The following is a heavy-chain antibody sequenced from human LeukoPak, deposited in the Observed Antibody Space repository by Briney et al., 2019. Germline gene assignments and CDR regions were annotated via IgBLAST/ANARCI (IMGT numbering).Heavy chain of an antibody. D-gene: IGHD2-21*01. V-gene: IGHV3-23*01. Sequence: GGSLRLSCAASGISLSNHAMSWVRQAPGKGLEWISAISDSGSSEYYADSVKGRFTISRDNSNNTLYLQMNSLRAEDTAVYYFARDSLIIVVVVTLFDPWGQGTLVTVSS. CDR1: GISLSNHA. CDR2: ISDSGSSE. J-gene: IGHJ5*02. CDR3: ARDSLIIVVVVTLFDP.